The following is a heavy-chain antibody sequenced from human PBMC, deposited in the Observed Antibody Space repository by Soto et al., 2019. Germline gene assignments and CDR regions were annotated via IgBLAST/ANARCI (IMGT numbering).Heavy chain of an antibody. CDR1: GGSISSSSYY. CDR3: ARLPLAAESDRGNWFDP. J-gene: IGHJ5*02. D-gene: IGHD6-13*01. V-gene: IGHV4-39*01. Sequence: SETLSLTCTVSGGSISSSSYYWGWIRQPPGKGLEWIGSIYYSGSTYYNPSLKSRVTISVDTSKNQFSLKLSSVTAADTAVYYCARLPLAAESDRGNWFDPWGQGTLVTVSS. CDR2: IYYSGST.